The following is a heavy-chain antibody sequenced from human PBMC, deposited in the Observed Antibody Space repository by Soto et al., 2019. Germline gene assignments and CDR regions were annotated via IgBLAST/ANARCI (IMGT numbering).Heavy chain of an antibody. CDR1: GGTFSSYA. J-gene: IGHJ4*02. CDR3: AREMYCTNGVCPGPIDY. CDR2: IIPIFGTA. V-gene: IGHV1-69*13. D-gene: IGHD2-8*01. Sequence: GASVKVSCKASGGTFSSYAISWVRQAPGQGLEWMGGIIPIFGTANYAQKFQGRVTITADESTSTAYMELSSLRSEDTAVYYCAREMYCTNGVCPGPIDYWGQGTLVSVSS.